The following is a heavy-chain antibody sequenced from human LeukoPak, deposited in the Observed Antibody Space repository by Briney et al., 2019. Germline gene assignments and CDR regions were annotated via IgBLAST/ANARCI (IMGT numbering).Heavy chain of an antibody. CDR2: IFYSGST. Sequence: PSETLSLTRAVYGGSFSGYYWSWIRQPPGKGLEWIGYIFYSGSTNYNPSLKSRVTISVDTSKNQFSLRLSSVTAADTAVYYCSRSPQHYDFWSGYSTYFDYWGQGTLVTVSS. V-gene: IGHV4-59*01. CDR3: SRSPQHYDFWSGYSTYFDY. CDR1: GGSFSGYY. D-gene: IGHD3-3*01. J-gene: IGHJ4*02.